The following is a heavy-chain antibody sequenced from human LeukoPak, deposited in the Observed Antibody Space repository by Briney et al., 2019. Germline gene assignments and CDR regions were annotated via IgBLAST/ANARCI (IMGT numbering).Heavy chain of an antibody. CDR3: AIGYYDSSGYYLEYFQH. CDR2: IIPIFGTA. Sequence: SVKLSCKASGGTFSSYAISWVRQAPGQGLEWMGGIIPIFGTANYAQKFQGRVTITADESTSTAYMELSSLRSEDTAVYYCAIGYYDSSGYYLEYFQHWGQGTLVTVSS. V-gene: IGHV1-69*13. D-gene: IGHD3-22*01. J-gene: IGHJ1*01. CDR1: GGTFSSYA.